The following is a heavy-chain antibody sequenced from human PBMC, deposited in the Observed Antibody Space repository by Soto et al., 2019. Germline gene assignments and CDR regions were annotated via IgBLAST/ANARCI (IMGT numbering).Heavy chain of an antibody. CDR2: MNPNSGNT. Sequence: QVPLVQSGAEVKKPGASVKVSCKASGYTFTSYDINWVRQATGQGLEWMGWMNPNSGNTGYAQKFQGRVTMTRNTSISTAYMELSSLRSEDTAVYYCARGGSRLGYCSGGSCYSNYRGQGALVTVSS. CDR3: ARGGSRLGYCSGGSCYSNY. D-gene: IGHD2-15*01. V-gene: IGHV1-8*01. CDR1: GYTFTSYD. J-gene: IGHJ4*02.